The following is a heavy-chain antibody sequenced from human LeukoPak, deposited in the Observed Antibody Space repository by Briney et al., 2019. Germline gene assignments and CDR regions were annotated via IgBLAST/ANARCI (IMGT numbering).Heavy chain of an antibody. Sequence: SQTLSLTCTVSGGSISSGGYYWSWIRQPPGKGLEWIGYIYHSGSTYYNPSLKSRVTISVDRSKNQFSLKLSSVTAADTAVYYCARVSLLHYFDYWGQGTLVTVSS. CDR3: ARVSLLHYFDY. CDR2: IYHSGST. V-gene: IGHV4-30-2*01. J-gene: IGHJ4*02. D-gene: IGHD2-15*01. CDR1: GGSISSGGYY.